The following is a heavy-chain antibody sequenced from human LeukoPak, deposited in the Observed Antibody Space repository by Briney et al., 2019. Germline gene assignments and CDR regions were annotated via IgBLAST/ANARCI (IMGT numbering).Heavy chain of an antibody. V-gene: IGHV3-21*04. CDR3: ARDYYYDSSGYIGGY. D-gene: IGHD3-22*01. Sequence: GGSLRLSCAASGFTFSSYSLNWVRQAPGKGLEWVSSISSSSSDIYYAVSVKGRFTISRDNAKNSLYLQMNSLRAEDTAVYYCARDYYYDSSGYIGGYWGQGTLVTVSS. CDR2: ISSSSSDI. J-gene: IGHJ4*02. CDR1: GFTFSSYS.